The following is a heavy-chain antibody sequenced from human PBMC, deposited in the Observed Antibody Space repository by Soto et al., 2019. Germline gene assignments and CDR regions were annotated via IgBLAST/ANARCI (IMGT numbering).Heavy chain of an antibody. CDR3: ARGVKYGAYSRWFDP. V-gene: IGHV1-46*01. J-gene: IGHJ5*02. CDR2: INPSGGST. CDR1: GYTFTSYY. D-gene: IGHD4-17*01. Sequence: GASVKVSCKASGYTFTSYYMHWVRQAPGQGLEWMGIINPSGGSTSYAQKFQGRVTMTRDTSISTAYMELSSLRSEDTAVYLCARGVKYGAYSRWFDPWGQGTLVTVSS.